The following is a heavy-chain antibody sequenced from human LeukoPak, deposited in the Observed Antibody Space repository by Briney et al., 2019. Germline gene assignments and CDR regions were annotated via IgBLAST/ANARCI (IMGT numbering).Heavy chain of an antibody. CDR1: GFTFSGYG. Sequence: GGSLRLSCAASGFTFSGYGMHWVRQAPGKGLEWVALISFDGSNQYYADSVKGRFTISKDNSKNTLYLQMSSLRAEDTAVYYCAKPPEVGATVAYFDYWGQGTLVTVSS. J-gene: IGHJ4*02. CDR2: ISFDGSNQ. V-gene: IGHV3-30*18. CDR3: AKPPEVGATVAYFDY. D-gene: IGHD1-26*01.